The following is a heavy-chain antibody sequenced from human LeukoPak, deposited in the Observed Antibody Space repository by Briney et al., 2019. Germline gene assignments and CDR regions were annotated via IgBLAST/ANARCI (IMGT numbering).Heavy chain of an antibody. Sequence: PSETLSLTCAVSGVPLSTYYWSWIRQPAGKGLEWIGRIYTSGNTNSNPSLKSRVTMSVDTSNNLFSLKLTSVTAADTAVYYCARVMGYCSGGNCYSHFDPWGQGTLVTVSS. V-gene: IGHV4-4*07. CDR3: ARVMGYCSGGNCYSHFDP. D-gene: IGHD2-15*01. CDR2: IYTSGNT. J-gene: IGHJ5*02. CDR1: GVPLSTYY.